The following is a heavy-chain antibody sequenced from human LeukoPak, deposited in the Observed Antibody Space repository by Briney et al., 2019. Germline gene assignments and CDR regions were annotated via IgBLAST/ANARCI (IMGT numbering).Heavy chain of an antibody. D-gene: IGHD3-10*01. CDR1: GFTFSSYA. CDR2: ISYDGSNK. V-gene: IGHV3-30*04. CDR3: GRDVVLIWCGPPAYGMDV. J-gene: IGHJ6*04. Sequence: GRSLRLSCAASGFTFSSYAMHWVRQAPGKGLEWVAVISYDGSNKYYADSVKGRFTISRDNSKNTLYLQMNSLRAEDTAVYYCGRDVVLIWCGPPAYGMDVWGKETTVTVSS.